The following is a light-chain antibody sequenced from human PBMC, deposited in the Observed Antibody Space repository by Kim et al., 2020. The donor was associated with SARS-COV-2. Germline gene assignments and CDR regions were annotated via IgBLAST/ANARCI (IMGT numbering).Light chain of an antibody. CDR1: RGITHS. CDR3: QQYYTTPLT. Sequence: DIQMTLSPSSLSASVGDAVTITCRASRGITHSLAWYQQRPRKAPKLLLYGASRLERGVPSTFSGGGSGTNFTLTISSLQAEDFATYYCQQYYTTPLTFGGGTKVDIK. CDR2: GAS. V-gene: IGKV1-NL1*01. J-gene: IGKJ4*01.